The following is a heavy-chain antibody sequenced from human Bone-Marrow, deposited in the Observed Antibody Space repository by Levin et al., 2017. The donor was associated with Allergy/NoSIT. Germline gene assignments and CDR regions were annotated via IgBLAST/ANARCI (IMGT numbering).Heavy chain of an antibody. CDR2: ISAYNGDT. V-gene: IGHV1-18*01. J-gene: IGHJ4*02. D-gene: IGHD3-22*01. CDR3: AGDDSTGDYATSPIDY. CDR1: GYTFNSYG. Sequence: ASVKVSCKASGYTFNSYGFSWVRQAPGQGLEWMGWISAYNGDTKYGQKFQGRVTLTIETSTRTAYMELRSLRSDDTAVYFCAGDDSTGDYATSPIDYWGQGTLVTVSS.